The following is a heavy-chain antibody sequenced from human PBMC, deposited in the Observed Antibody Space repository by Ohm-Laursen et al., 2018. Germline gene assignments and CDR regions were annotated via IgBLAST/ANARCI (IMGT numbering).Heavy chain of an antibody. J-gene: IGHJ4*02. Sequence: GSLRLSCAAFGFNLSTYTMNWVRQTPGKGLEWVSCISSSSSFMYYADSVKGRFTISRDNAKNSLYLQMNSLRAEDAAVYYCARDISVEYFDYWGQGTLVTVSS. V-gene: IGHV3-21*01. CDR1: GFNLSTYT. CDR3: ARDISVEYFDY. CDR2: ISSSSSFM. D-gene: IGHD3-3*02.